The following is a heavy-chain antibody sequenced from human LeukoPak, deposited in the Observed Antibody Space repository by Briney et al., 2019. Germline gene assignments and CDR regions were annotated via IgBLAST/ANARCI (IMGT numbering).Heavy chain of an antibody. CDR2: IKQDGSEK. J-gene: IGHJ4*02. D-gene: IGHD3-9*01. V-gene: IGHV3-7*01. Sequence: GGSLRLSCAASGFTFSNAWMSWVRQAPGKGLEWVANIKQDGSEKYYVDSVKGRFTISRDNAKNSLYLQMNSLRAEDTAVYYCARWDSDYDILTGYYTQYYFDYWGQGTLVTVSS. CDR3: ARWDSDYDILTGYYTQYYFDY. CDR1: GFTFSNAW.